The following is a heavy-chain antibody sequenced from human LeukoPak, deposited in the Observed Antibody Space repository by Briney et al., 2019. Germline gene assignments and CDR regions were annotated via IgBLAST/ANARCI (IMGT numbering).Heavy chain of an antibody. D-gene: IGHD3-22*01. J-gene: IGHJ4*02. CDR1: GGSFSGYY. V-gene: IGHV4-34*01. Sequence: SETLSLTCAVYGGSFSGYYWSWIRQPPGKGLEWIGEINHSGSTNYNPSLKSRVTISVDTSKNQFSLKLSSVTAADTAVYYCARGRGYYDSSGYYPDYWGQGTLVTVSS. CDR3: ARGRGYYDSSGYYPDY. CDR2: INHSGST.